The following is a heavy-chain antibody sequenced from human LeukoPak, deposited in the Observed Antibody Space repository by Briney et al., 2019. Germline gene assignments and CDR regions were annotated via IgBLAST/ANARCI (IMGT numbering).Heavy chain of an antibody. CDR2: MNPNSGNT. CDR1: GYTFTSYD. CDR3: VGYSSGGDAFDI. V-gene: IGHV1-8*01. D-gene: IGHD6-19*01. J-gene: IGHJ3*02. Sequence: ASVKVSCKASGYTFTSYDINWVRQATGQGLEWMGWMNPNSGNTGYAQKFQGRVTMTRNTSISTAYMELSSLRSEDTAVYYCVGYSSGGDAFDIWGQGTMVTVSS.